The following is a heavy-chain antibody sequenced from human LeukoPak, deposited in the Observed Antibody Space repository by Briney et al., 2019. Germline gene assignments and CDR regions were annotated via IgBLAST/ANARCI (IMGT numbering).Heavy chain of an antibody. Sequence: SETLSLTCTVSGGSISSGTYYWGWIRQPPGKGLEWIGSIYHSGSTYYNPSLKSRVTISVDTSKNQFSLKLSSVTAADTAVYYCATHFATYYFDYWGQGTLVTVSS. D-gene: IGHD2/OR15-2a*01. V-gene: IGHV4-39*01. CDR2: IYHSGST. J-gene: IGHJ4*02. CDR3: ATHFATYYFDY. CDR1: GGSISSGTYY.